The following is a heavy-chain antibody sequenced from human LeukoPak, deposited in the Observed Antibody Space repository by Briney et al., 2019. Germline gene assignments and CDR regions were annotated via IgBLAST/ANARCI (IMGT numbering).Heavy chain of an antibody. J-gene: IGHJ4*02. V-gene: IGHV3-9*01. CDR3: AKDPGIQLWQNGFDY. Sequence: PGGSLRLSCAASGFTFDDYAMHWVRQAPGKGLEWVSGIGWNSGSIGYADSVKGRFTISRDNAKNSLYLQMNSLRAEDTAVYYCAKDPGIQLWQNGFDYWGQGTLVTVSS. CDR2: IGWNSGSI. D-gene: IGHD5-18*01. CDR1: GFTFDDYA.